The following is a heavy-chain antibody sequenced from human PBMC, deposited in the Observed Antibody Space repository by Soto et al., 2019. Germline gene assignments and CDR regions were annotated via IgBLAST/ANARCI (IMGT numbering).Heavy chain of an antibody. V-gene: IGHV1-8*01. CDR1: GYTFTSYD. CDR3: ARGRRIVATFLGY. J-gene: IGHJ4*02. Sequence: QVQLVQSGAEVKKPGASVKVSCKASGYTFTSYDINWVRQATGQGLEWMGWMNPNSGNTGYAQKFQGRVTMTRNTSMSAAYMEPRRLRSEDTAVYYCARGRRIVATFLGYWGQGTLVTVSS. CDR2: MNPNSGNT. D-gene: IGHD5-12*01.